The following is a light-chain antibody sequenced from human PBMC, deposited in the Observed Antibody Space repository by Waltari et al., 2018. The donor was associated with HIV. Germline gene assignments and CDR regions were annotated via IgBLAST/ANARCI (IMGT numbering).Light chain of an antibody. V-gene: IGKV2-28*01. J-gene: IGKJ3*01. CDR2: LGS. Sequence: EILMTQSPLSLSVTPGEPASISCGSSQSLLHSDGNTYLAWYLQKPGQSPQLRIYLGSNRASGVPDRFGGSGSGTDVTLTISRVGAEDVGVYYCMQALHTPFTFGPGTKVNI. CDR3: MQALHTPFT. CDR1: QSLLHSDGNTY.